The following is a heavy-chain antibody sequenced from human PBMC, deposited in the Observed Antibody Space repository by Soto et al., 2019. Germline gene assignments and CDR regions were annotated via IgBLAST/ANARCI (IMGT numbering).Heavy chain of an antibody. Sequence: QPGGSLRLSCAASGFTFNTYAMNWVRQAPGKGLEWVSAISGTGGSTYYAGSVKGRFTISRGNSRNTLYLQMNSLRAEDTAVYYCVKGLVVVAAPPDYWGQGTLVTAPQ. CDR1: GFTFNTYA. CDR2: ISGTGGST. CDR3: VKGLVVVAAPPDY. V-gene: IGHV3-23*01. J-gene: IGHJ4*02. D-gene: IGHD2-15*01.